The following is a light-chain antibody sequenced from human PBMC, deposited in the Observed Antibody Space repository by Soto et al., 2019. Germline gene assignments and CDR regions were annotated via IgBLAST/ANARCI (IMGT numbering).Light chain of an antibody. Sequence: DIQMTQSPSTLYAAVGDRVTITCRASQSISSWLAWYQQKPGKGPNLLIYDASSLESGVPSRFSGSGSGTEFTLTISSLRPDDFATYYRQQYHDYALTFGGGTKVEVK. V-gene: IGKV1-5*01. CDR2: DAS. CDR3: QQYHDYALT. J-gene: IGKJ4*01. CDR1: QSISSW.